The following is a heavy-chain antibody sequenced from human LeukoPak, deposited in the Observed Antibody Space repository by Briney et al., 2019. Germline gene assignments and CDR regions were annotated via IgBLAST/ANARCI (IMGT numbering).Heavy chain of an antibody. J-gene: IGHJ4*02. D-gene: IGHD5-18*01. V-gene: IGHV4-59*01. CDR3: AREKGNSYGYDY. CDR2: IYYSGST. Sequence: SETLSLTCAVSGGSISSFYWTWIRQPPGKGPEWIGYIYYSGSTNYNPSLKSRVTISVDTSMNQFSLKLSSVTAADTAVYYCAREKGNSYGYDYWGQGTLVTVSS. CDR1: GGSISSFY.